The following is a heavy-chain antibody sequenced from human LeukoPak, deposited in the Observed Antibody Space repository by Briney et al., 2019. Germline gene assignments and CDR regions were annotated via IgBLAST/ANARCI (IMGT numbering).Heavy chain of an antibody. Sequence: SETLSLTCTVSGYSISSGYYWGWIRQPPGKGLDWIGEINHSGSPNYNPSLKSRVTISVDTSKNQFSLKLSSVTAADTAVYYCARRLVVDTAMVSFDYWGQGTLVTVSS. CDR1: GYSISSGYY. D-gene: IGHD5-18*01. V-gene: IGHV4-38-2*02. CDR2: INHSGSP. CDR3: ARRLVVDTAMVSFDY. J-gene: IGHJ4*02.